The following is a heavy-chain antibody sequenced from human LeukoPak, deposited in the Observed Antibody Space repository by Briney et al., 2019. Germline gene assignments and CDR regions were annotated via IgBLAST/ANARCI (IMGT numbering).Heavy chain of an antibody. V-gene: IGHV3-30*19. Sequence: GRSLRLSCAASGPNFKTYGMHWVRQAPGKGLEWVAVISYDGSNKYYADSVKGRFTISRDNSKNTLYLQMNSLRAEDTAVYYCARGIAVAVDYYYGMDVWGQGTTVTVSS. CDR3: ARGIAVAVDYYYGMDV. CDR2: ISYDGSNK. J-gene: IGHJ6*02. D-gene: IGHD6-19*01. CDR1: GPNFKTYG.